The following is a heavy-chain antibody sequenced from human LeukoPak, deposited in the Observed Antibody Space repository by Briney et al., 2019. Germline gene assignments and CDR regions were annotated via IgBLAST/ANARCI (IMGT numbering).Heavy chain of an antibody. V-gene: IGHV1-18*01. CDR1: GYTFTSYG. Sequence: RGASVTVSCKASGYTFTSYGISWVRQAPGQGLEWMGWISAYNGNTNYAQKLQGRVTMTTDTSTSTAYMELRSLRSDDTAVYYCARGMTTVTTHAFDIWGQGTMVTVSS. CDR3: ARGMTTVTTHAFDI. CDR2: ISAYNGNT. D-gene: IGHD4-11*01. J-gene: IGHJ3*02.